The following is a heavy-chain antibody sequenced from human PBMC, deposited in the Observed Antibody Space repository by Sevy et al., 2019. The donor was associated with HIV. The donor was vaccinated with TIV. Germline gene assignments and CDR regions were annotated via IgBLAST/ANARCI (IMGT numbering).Heavy chain of an antibody. D-gene: IGHD3-9*01. V-gene: IGHV4-59*13. CDR2: IQYTGTT. Sequence: SETLSLSCSFSGDFISTYYWTWIRQAPGKGVDWIGSIQYTGTTNYNPSLKSRVTISIDTSKNQFSLNLSSVTAADTALYFCARGFAIEVIYFDLWGQGILVTVSS. CDR1: GDFISTYY. CDR3: ARGFAIEVIYFDL. J-gene: IGHJ4*02.